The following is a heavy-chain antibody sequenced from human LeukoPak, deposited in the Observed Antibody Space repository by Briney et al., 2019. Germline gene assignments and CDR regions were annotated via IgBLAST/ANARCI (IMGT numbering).Heavy chain of an antibody. V-gene: IGHV1-8*01. CDR3: ARDYYDSSGYYYD. D-gene: IGHD3-22*01. Sequence: GASVKVSCKASGYTLTSYDLNWVRQATGQGLEWMGWMKPNSGKTGYAQKFQGRVTMTRNTSISTAYMELSSLRSDDTAVYYCARDYYDSSGYYYDWGQGTLVTVSS. CDR1: GYTLTSYD. J-gene: IGHJ4*02. CDR2: MKPNSGKT.